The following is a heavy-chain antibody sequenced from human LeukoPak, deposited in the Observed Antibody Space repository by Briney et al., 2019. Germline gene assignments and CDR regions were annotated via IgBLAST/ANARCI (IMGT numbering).Heavy chain of an antibody. D-gene: IGHD2-15*01. CDR2: ISSSSYI. J-gene: IGHJ4*02. CDR3: ARDPRVVAAPTFFDY. V-gene: IGHV3-21*01. CDR1: GFTFSSYS. Sequence: PGGSLRLSCAASGFTFSSYSMNWVRQAPGKGLEWVSSISSSSYIYYADSVKGRFTISRDNAKNSLYLQMNSLRAEDTAVYYCARDPRVVAAPTFFDYWGQGTLVTVSS.